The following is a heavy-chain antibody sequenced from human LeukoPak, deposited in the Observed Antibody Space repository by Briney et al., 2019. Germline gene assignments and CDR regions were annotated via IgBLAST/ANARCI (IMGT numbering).Heavy chain of an antibody. V-gene: IGHV1-69*04. CDR2: IIPILGIA. CDR3: ARGDGYSFDY. Sequence: SVKVSCMASGGSFISYAISCVRQAPGQGLEWMGRIIPILGIANYAQKLQGGVTITADKTTSTAYMELRNLRSEDTAVYYCARGDGYSFDYWGQGTLVTVSS. D-gene: IGHD5-24*01. CDR1: GGSFISYA. J-gene: IGHJ4*02.